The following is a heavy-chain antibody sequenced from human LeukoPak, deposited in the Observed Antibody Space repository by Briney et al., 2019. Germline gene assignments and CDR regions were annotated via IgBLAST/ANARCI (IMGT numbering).Heavy chain of an antibody. CDR2: ISAYNGNT. CDR3: ARDHRGGQQQPFGRYYFDY. CDR1: GYTFTSYG. D-gene: IGHD6-13*01. J-gene: IGHJ4*02. V-gene: IGHV1-18*01. Sequence: EASVKVSCKASGYTFTSYGISWVRQAPGQGLEWMGWISAYNGNTNYAQKLQGRVTMTTDTSTSTAYMELRSLRSDDTAVYYCARDHRGGQQQPFGRYYFDYWGQGTLVTVSS.